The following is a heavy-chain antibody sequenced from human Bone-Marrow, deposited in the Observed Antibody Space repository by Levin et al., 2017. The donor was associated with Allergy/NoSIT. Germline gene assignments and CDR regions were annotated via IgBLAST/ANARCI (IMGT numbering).Heavy chain of an antibody. D-gene: IGHD4-17*01. V-gene: IGHV3-48*03. J-gene: IGHJ4*02. CDR1: GFTFSSFE. CDR2: INAGGSTR. Sequence: GGSLRLSCAASGFTFSSFEMNWVRQAPGKGLEWISYINAGGSTRHYADSVKGRFTISRDNAKSSLYLQMDSLRVDDTAVYFCAREATTLPDYWGQGTLVTVSS. CDR3: AREATTLPDY.